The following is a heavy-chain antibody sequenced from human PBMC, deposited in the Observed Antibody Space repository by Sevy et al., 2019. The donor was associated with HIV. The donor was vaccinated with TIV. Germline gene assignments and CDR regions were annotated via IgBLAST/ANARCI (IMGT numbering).Heavy chain of an antibody. J-gene: IGHJ4*02. CDR3: ARGGGYCGGDCYSIDY. D-gene: IGHD2-21*02. V-gene: IGHV3-30-3*01. CDR1: GFTFSSYA. Sequence: GGSLRLSCAASGFTFSSYAMHWVRQAPGKGLEWVAIISYDGSNKYYADSVKGRSTISRDNSKDTLFLQMNSLTPEDTAVYYCARGGGYCGGDCYSIDYWGQGALVTVSS. CDR2: ISYDGSNK.